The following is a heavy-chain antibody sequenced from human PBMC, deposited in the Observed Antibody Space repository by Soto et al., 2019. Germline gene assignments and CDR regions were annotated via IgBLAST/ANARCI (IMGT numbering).Heavy chain of an antibody. CDR3: ARKPHYDFWGGYYWDYYYYGMDV. V-gene: IGHV4-59*01. Sequence: TSETLSLTCTVSGGSISSYYWSWIRQPPGKGLEWIGYIYYSGSTNYNPSLKSRVTISVDTSKNQFSLKLSSVTAADTAVYYCARKPHYDFWGGYYWDYYYYGMDVWGQGTTVTVSS. D-gene: IGHD3-3*01. J-gene: IGHJ6*02. CDR2: IYYSGST. CDR1: GGSISSYY.